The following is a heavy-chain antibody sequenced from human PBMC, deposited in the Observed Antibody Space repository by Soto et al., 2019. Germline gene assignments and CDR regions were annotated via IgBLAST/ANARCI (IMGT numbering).Heavy chain of an antibody. D-gene: IGHD2-2*01. J-gene: IGHJ5*02. CDR2: ITPIFGTA. Sequence: RQNTGQALEWMGGITPIFGTANYAQKFQGRVSMTTDTSTTTAYMELRSLRSDDTAVYYCARVVPGAEAWFGPWGQGTLVT. V-gene: IGHV1-69*05. CDR3: ARVVPGAEAWFGP.